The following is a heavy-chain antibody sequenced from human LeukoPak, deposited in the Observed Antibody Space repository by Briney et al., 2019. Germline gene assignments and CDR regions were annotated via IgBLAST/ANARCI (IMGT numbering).Heavy chain of an antibody. CDR2: INPSNGNT. V-gene: IGHV1-46*01. D-gene: IGHD5-18*01. Sequence: ASVKVSCKASGYTFTYYYIHWVRQAPGQGLEWMGKINPSNGNTDYAQKFQGRVTPTGDASTSTVCMEVSSLRPEDTAVYYCAGSPYTYGSLFYLDYWGQGTLVTVSS. CDR1: GYTFTYYY. CDR3: AGSPYTYGSLFYLDY. J-gene: IGHJ4*02.